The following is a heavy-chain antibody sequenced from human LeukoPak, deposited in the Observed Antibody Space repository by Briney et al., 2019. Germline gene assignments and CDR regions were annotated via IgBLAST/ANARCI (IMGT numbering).Heavy chain of an antibody. V-gene: IGHV3-23*01. CDR2: ISGSGGSA. CDR1: GFTFSSYA. Sequence: GGSLRLSCAASGFTFSSYAMSWVRQAPGKGLEWVSAISGSGGSAYYADSVKGRFAISRDNSKNTLYLQMNSLRAEDTAVYYCAKDCYSSGWSYYYYYGMDVWGQGTTVTVSS. J-gene: IGHJ6*02. D-gene: IGHD6-19*01. CDR3: AKDCYSSGWSYYYYYGMDV.